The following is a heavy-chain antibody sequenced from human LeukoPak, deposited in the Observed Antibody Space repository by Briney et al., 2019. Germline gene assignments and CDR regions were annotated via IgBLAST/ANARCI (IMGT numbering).Heavy chain of an antibody. Sequence: SVTVSCKASGYTFTSYDINWVRQATGQGLEWMGGIIPIFGTANYAQKFQGRVTITADESTSTAYMELSSLRSEDTAVYYCARDMIAVAGGLDAFDIWGQGTMVTVSS. V-gene: IGHV1-69*13. CDR2: IIPIFGTA. D-gene: IGHD6-19*01. J-gene: IGHJ3*02. CDR3: ARDMIAVAGGLDAFDI. CDR1: GYTFTSYD.